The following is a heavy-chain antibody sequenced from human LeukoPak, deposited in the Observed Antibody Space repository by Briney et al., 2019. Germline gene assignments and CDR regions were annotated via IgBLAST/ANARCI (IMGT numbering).Heavy chain of an antibody. CDR2: VTGSGDST. CDR3: ARDRAYGDYAA. J-gene: IGHJ5*02. D-gene: IGHD4-17*01. V-gene: IGHV3-23*01. Sequence: GGSLRLSCAASGFTFSSYAMNWVRQAPGKGLEWVSCVTGSGDSTYYADSVKGRFIISRDNSKNTVYLQMNSLRADDTAVYYCARDRAYGDYAAWGQGTLVTVSS. CDR1: GFTFSSYA.